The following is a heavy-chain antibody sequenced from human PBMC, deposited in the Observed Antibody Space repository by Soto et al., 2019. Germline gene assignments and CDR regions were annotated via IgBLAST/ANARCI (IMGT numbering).Heavy chain of an antibody. D-gene: IGHD6-13*01. CDR2: IYYSGST. CDR1: GGSISSYY. CDR3: ARGLIAGQFDS. Sequence: SETLSLTCTVSGGSISSYYWSWIRQPPGKGLEWIGYIYYSGSTNYNPSLKSRVTISVDTSKNQFSLKLSSVTAADTAVYYCARGLIAGQFDSWGQGTLVTVSS. J-gene: IGHJ5*01. V-gene: IGHV4-59*08.